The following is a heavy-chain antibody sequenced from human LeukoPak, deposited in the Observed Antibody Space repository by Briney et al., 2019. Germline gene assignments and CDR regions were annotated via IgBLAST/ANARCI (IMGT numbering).Heavy chain of an antibody. V-gene: IGHV4-59*01. CDR3: ARGGGRIAVAGKTEFDY. J-gene: IGHJ4*02. Sequence: SETLSLTCTASGGSISSYYWSWIRQPPGKGLEWIGYIYYSGSTNYNPSLKSRVTISVDTSKNQFSLKLSSVTAADTAVYYCARGGGRIAVAGKTEFDYWGQGTLVTVSS. CDR1: GGSISSYY. D-gene: IGHD6-19*01. CDR2: IYYSGST.